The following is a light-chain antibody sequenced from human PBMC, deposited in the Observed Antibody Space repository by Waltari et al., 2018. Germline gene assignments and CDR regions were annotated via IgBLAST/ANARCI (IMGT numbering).Light chain of an antibody. J-gene: IGKJ4*01. V-gene: IGKV1-39*01. CDR2: AAS. CDR1: QSISTF. Sequence: DIQVTQSPSSLSASVGDRVTITCRTSQSISTFLNWYHQKPGKPPKLLIFAASALQSGVSSRFSGSGSQTDFTLTIRNLQPEDFATYYCQQSYRAPQTFGGGTKVDMK. CDR3: QQSYRAPQT.